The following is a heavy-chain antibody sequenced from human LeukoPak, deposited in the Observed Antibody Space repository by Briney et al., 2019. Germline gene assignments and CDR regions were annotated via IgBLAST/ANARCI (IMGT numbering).Heavy chain of an antibody. CDR3: AKPSSAYYNAIGY. J-gene: IGHJ4*02. CDR1: GFAFSSHW. Sequence: GSLRLSCAASGFAFSSHWMSWVRQAPGKGLEWVSAVSGSGGSTYYADSVKGRFTISRENSKNTLYLQMNSLRDEDTAVYYCAKPSSAYYNAIGYWGQGTLVTVSS. CDR2: VSGSGGST. D-gene: IGHD6-19*01. V-gene: IGHV3-23*01.